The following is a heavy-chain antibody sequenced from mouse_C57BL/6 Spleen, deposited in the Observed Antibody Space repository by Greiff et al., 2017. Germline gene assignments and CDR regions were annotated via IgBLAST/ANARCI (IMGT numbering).Heavy chain of an antibody. CDR2: IDPSDSYT. J-gene: IGHJ2*01. Sequence: QVQLQQPGAELVMPGASVKLSCKASGYTFTSYWMHWVKQRPGQGLEWIGEIDPSDSYTNYNQKFKGKSTLTVDKSSSTAYMQRSSLTSEDSAVYYCARGTGTDYWGQGTTLTVSS. CDR1: GYTFTSYW. D-gene: IGHD4-1*01. V-gene: IGHV1-69*01. CDR3: ARGTGTDY.